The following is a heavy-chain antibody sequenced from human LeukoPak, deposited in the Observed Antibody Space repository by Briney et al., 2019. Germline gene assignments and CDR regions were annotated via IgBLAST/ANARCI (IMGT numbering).Heavy chain of an antibody. CDR1: GYTFSTCA. V-gene: IGHV3-23*01. CDR3: ARGSVGGEAFDI. D-gene: IGHD3-10*01. CDR2: FTGSGGGT. Sequence: GGSLRLSCAASGYTFSTCAMSWVRQAPGRGLEWVSSFTGSGGGTYYADSVKGRFTISRDNSKNTLYVQMNSLRVDDTAVYYCARGSVGGEAFDIWGQGTMVTVSS. J-gene: IGHJ3*02.